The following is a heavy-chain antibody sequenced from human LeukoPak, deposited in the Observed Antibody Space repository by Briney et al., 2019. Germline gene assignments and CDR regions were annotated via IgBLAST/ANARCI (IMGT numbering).Heavy chain of an antibody. J-gene: IGHJ4*02. CDR1: GFTFSSYA. CDR3: ARVGYDILTGYRYFDY. V-gene: IGHV3-74*01. D-gene: IGHD3-9*01. CDR2: INSDGSST. Sequence: GGSLRLSCAASGFTFSSYAMSWVRQAPGKGLVWVSRINSDGSSTSYADSVKGRFTISRDNAKNTLYLQMNSLRAEDTAVYYCARVGYDILTGYRYFDYWGQGTLVTVSS.